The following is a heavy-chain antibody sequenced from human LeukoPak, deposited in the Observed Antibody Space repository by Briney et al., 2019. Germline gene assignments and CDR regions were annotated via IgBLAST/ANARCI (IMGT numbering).Heavy chain of an antibody. CDR2: ISSSSSTI. V-gene: IGHV3-48*01. Sequence: GGSLRLSCAASGFTFSSYSMNWVRQAPGKGLEWVSYISSSSSTIYYADSVKGRFTISRDNAKNSLYLQMNSLRAEDTAVYYCARVKAIRLGNWFDPWGQRTLVTVSS. CDR3: ARVKAIRLGNWFDP. J-gene: IGHJ5*02. D-gene: IGHD2-21*01. CDR1: GFTFSSYS.